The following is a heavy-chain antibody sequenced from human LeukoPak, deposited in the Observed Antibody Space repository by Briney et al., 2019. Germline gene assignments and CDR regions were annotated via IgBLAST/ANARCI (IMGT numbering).Heavy chain of an antibody. Sequence: GGSLRLSCAASGFTFSSYGMHWVRQAPGKGLEWVAVIWYDGSNKYYADSVKGRFTISRDNSKNTLYLQMNSLRAEDTAVYYCAKPHHYDFWSGYYSFDYWGQGTLVTVSS. CDR2: IWYDGSNK. CDR3: AKPHHYDFWSGYYSFDY. J-gene: IGHJ4*02. CDR1: GFTFSSYG. V-gene: IGHV3-33*06. D-gene: IGHD3-3*01.